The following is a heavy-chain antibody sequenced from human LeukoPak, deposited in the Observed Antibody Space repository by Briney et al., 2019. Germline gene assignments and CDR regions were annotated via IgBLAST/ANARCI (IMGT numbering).Heavy chain of an antibody. V-gene: IGHV3-21*01. CDR1: GFTFSSYS. J-gene: IGHJ4*02. Sequence: GGSLRLSCAASGFTFSSYSMKWVRQAPGKGLEWVSSISSSSSYIYYADSVKGRFTISRDNAKNSLYLQMNSLRAEDTAVYYCARDRYSSSWDLFDYWGQGTLVTVSS. CDR2: ISSSSSYI. CDR3: ARDRYSSSWDLFDY. D-gene: IGHD6-13*01.